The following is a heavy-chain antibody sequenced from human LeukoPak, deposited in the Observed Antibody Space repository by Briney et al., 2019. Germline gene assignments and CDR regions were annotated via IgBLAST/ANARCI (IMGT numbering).Heavy chain of an antibody. V-gene: IGHV1-18*01. Sequence: ASVKVSCKASGYTLTSYGISWVRQAPGQGLEWMGWINAYNGNTNSAQKLQGRVTMTTDTSTSTAYMELRSLRSDDTAVYYCARALLLRGVMIGNDYWGQGTLVTVSS. CDR2: INAYNGNT. CDR3: ARALLLRGVMIGNDY. J-gene: IGHJ4*02. CDR1: GYTLTSYG. D-gene: IGHD3-10*01.